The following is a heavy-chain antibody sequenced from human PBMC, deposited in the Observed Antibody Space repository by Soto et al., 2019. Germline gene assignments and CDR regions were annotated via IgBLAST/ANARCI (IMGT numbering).Heavy chain of an antibody. D-gene: IGHD6-13*01. CDR3: AKDRGPIAAAIQH. CDR1: GFTFDDYA. Sequence: GGSLRLSCAASGFTFDDYAMHWVRQAPGKGLEWVSGISWNSGSIGYADSVKGRFTISRDNAKNSLYLQMNSLRAEDTALYYCAKDRGPIAAAIQHWGQGTLVTVSS. J-gene: IGHJ1*01. CDR2: ISWNSGSI. V-gene: IGHV3-9*01.